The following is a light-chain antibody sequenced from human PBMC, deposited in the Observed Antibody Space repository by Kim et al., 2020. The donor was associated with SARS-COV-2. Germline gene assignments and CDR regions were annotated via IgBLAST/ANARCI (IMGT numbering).Light chain of an antibody. Sequence: GQSVTISCTGTSSDVGAYNYVSWYHQRPGKAPRLLIYDVNKGPAGVPGRFSASKSGNTASLTISGLQAEDEGDFFCCSYAGSFTFVFGTGTKVTVL. J-gene: IGLJ1*01. CDR1: SSDVGAYNY. CDR2: DVN. CDR3: CSYAGSFTFV. V-gene: IGLV2-11*01.